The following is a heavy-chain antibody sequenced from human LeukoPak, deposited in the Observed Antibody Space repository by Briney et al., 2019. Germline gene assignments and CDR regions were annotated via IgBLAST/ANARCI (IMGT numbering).Heavy chain of an antibody. CDR3: ATDLTMVRGGYYYMDV. Sequence: GASVKVSCKASGGTFSSYAISWVRQAPGQGLEWMGGIIPIFGTANYAQKFQGRVTITADKSTSTAYMELSSLRSEDTAVYYCATDLTMVRGGYYYMDVWGKGTTVTISS. CDR2: IIPIFGTA. CDR1: GGTFSSYA. D-gene: IGHD3-10*01. V-gene: IGHV1-69*06. J-gene: IGHJ6*03.